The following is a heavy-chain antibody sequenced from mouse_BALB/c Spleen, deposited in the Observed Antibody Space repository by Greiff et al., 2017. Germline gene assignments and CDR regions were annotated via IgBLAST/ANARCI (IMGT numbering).Heavy chain of an antibody. V-gene: IGHV7-3*02. CDR1: GFTFTDYY. CDR3: ARDHAMDY. CDR2: IRNKANGYTT. Sequence: EVQGVESGGGLVQPGGSLRLSCATSGFTFTDYYMSWVRQPPGKALEWLGFIRNKANGYTTEYSASVKGRFTISRDNSQSILYLQMNTLRAEDSATYYCARDHAMDYWGQGTSVTVSS. J-gene: IGHJ4*01.